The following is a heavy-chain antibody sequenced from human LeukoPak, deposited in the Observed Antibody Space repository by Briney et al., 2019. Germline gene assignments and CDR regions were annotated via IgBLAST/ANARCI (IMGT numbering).Heavy chain of an antibody. V-gene: IGHV1-69*05. J-gene: IGHJ4*02. CDR1: GGTFIIYA. D-gene: IGHD5-24*01. CDR2: IIPIFGTA. CDR3: ARSGRDGYNLNY. Sequence: SVTVSFKASGGTFIIYAISWVRQAPGQGVEWMGGIIPIFGTANYAQKFQGRVTITTDESTSTAYMELSSLRSEDTAVYYCARSGRDGYNLNYWGQGTLVTVSS.